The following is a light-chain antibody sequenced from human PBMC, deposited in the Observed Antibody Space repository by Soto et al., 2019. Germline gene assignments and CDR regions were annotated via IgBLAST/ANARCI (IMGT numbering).Light chain of an antibody. CDR2: RNN. CDR1: ISNIGRNY. V-gene: IGLV1-47*01. Sequence: QCVLTQPPSSSGTPGQRVTISCSGSISNIGRNYVYWYQQLPGTAPKLLIYRNNQRPSGVPDRFSGSKSDTSASLAISGLRSEDEADYYCAAWDDSLSGQVFGTGTKVTVL. CDR3: AAWDDSLSGQV. J-gene: IGLJ1*01.